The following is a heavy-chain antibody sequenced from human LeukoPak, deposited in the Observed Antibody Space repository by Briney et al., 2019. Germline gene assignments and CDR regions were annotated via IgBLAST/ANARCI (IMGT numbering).Heavy chain of an antibody. D-gene: IGHD3-9*01. J-gene: IGHJ4*02. CDR3: ARPLPPHRYFDWLLR. V-gene: IGHV3-21*01. CDR1: GFTFSSYS. Sequence: PGGSLRLSCAASGFTFSSYSMNWVRQAPGKGLEWVSSISSSSSYIYYADSVKGRFTISRDNAKNSLYLQMNSLRAEDTAVYYCARPLPPHRYFDWLLRWGQGTLVTVSS. CDR2: ISSSSSYI.